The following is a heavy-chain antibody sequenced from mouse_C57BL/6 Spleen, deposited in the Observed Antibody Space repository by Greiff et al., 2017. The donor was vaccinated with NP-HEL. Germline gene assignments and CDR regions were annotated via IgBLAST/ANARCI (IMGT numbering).Heavy chain of an antibody. V-gene: IGHV3-6*01. J-gene: IGHJ4*01. CDR2: ISYDGKN. D-gene: IGHD1-1*01. CDR1: GYSITSGYY. Sequence: EVKLQESGPGLVKPSQSLSLTCSVTGYSITSGYYWNWIRQFPGNKLEWMGYISYDGKNNYNPSLKNRISITRDTSKNQFFLKLNSVTTEDTATYYCARGFGYYGSEGYYAMDYWGQGTSVTVSS. CDR3: ARGFGYYGSEGYYAMDY.